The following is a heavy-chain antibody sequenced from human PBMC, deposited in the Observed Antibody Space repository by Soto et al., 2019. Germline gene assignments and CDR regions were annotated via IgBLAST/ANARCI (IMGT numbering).Heavy chain of an antibody. J-gene: IGHJ4*02. Sequence: QVQLVESGGGVVQPGRSLRLSCAASGFTFSSYGRHWVRQAPGKGLEWVAVIWYDGSNKYYADSVKGRFTISRDTSKDTLYLQMNSLRAADTAVYYCARDFLREGCDYWGQGTLVTVSS. CDR1: GFTFSSYG. D-gene: IGHD6-19*01. CDR2: IWYDGSNK. V-gene: IGHV3-33*01. CDR3: ARDFLREGCDY.